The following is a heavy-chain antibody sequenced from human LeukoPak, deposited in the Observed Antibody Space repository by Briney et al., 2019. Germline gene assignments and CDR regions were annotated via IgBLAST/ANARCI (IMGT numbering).Heavy chain of an antibody. V-gene: IGHV3-9*01. CDR1: GFTFYDYA. D-gene: IGHD3-22*01. CDR3: AKGTYYYDSSGYYSH. CDR2: ISWNSGSI. J-gene: IGHJ4*02. Sequence: GGSLRLSCAASGFTFYDYAMHWVRQAPGKGLEWVSGISWNSGSIGYADSVKGRFTISRDNAKNSLYLQMNSLRAEDTALYYCAKGTYYYDSSGYYSHWGQGTLVTVSS.